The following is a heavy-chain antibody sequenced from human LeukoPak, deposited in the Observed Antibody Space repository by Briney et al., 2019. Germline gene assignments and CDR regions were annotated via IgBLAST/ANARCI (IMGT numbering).Heavy chain of an antibody. V-gene: IGHV3-30-3*01. D-gene: IGHD3-9*01. Sequence: GGSLRLSCAASGFTFSTYAFHWVSQAPGKGLEWVSVTSHDGSSKHYADSVKGRFTISRDNSKNTLYLEMNSLRAEDTAKYYCTKDYCGKFCSAVWGQGTTVTVSS. J-gene: IGHJ6*02. CDR1: GFTFSTYA. CDR3: TKDYCGKFCSAV. CDR2: TSHDGSSK.